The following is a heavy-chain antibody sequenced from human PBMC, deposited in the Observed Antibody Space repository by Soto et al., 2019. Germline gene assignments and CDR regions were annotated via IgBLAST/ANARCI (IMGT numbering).Heavy chain of an antibody. CDR2: IYYSGST. CDR3: ARDLRRDGYYYEYFQQ. CDR1: GGSISSGGYY. J-gene: IGHJ1*01. Sequence: PSETLSLTCTVSGGSISSGGYYWSWIRQHPGKGLEWIGYIYYSGSTYYNPSLKSRVTISVDTSKNQFSLKLSSVTAADTAVYYCARDLRRDGYYYEYFQQWGQGTLVTVSS. V-gene: IGHV4-31*03. D-gene: IGHD5-12*01.